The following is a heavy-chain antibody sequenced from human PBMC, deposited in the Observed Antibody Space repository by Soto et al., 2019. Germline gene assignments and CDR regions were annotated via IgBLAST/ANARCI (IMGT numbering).Heavy chain of an antibody. Sequence: PGGSLRLSCEASGFTFNTYSMHWVRQPPGKGLEWLAAIWYDGTQKYYADSVKGRFIISRDNSKKTLYLEMNSLRAEDTAVYYCARAGGTTVTGLWHFDSWGQGTRVTVS. D-gene: IGHD4-17*01. J-gene: IGHJ4*02. CDR1: GFTFNTYS. CDR3: ARAGGTTVTGLWHFDS. V-gene: IGHV3-33*01. CDR2: IWYDGTQK.